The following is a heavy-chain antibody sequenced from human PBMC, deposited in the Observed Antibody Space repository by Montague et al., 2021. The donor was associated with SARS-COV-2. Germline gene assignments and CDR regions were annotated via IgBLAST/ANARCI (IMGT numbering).Heavy chain of an antibody. D-gene: IGHD3-10*01. V-gene: IGHV4-34*01. J-gene: IGHJ6*02. Sequence: SETLSLTCAVYGGSFSGYYWSWIRQPPGKGLEWIGEINHSGSTNYNPSLKRRGTISVDTSKNQFSLKLSSVTAADTAVYYCARVRYYGSGTSLGMDVWGQGTTVTVSS. CDR2: INHSGST. CDR3: ARVRYYGSGTSLGMDV. CDR1: GGSFSGYY.